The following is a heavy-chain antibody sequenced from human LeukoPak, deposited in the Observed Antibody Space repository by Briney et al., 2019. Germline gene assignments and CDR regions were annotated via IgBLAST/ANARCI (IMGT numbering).Heavy chain of an antibody. Sequence: SETLSLTCTVSGGSFSSGSYYWSWIRQPPGKGLECIGYIYYSGSTNYNPSLKSRVTISVDTSKNQFSLKLSSVTAADTAVYYCARDLVGYSYGNYFDYWGQGTLVTVSS. V-gene: IGHV4-61*01. CDR3: ARDLVGYSYGNYFDY. D-gene: IGHD5-18*01. CDR2: IYYSGST. CDR1: GGSFSSGSYY. J-gene: IGHJ4*02.